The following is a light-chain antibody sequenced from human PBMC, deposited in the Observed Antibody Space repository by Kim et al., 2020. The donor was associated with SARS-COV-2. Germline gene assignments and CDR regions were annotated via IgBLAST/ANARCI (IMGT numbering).Light chain of an antibody. Sequence: GQRVTISCSGSSSNIGSNTVNWYQQLPGTAPKLLIYSNKQRPSGVPDRFSGSESGTSASLAISGLQSEDEADYYCAAWDDSLNGYVFGTGTKVTVL. CDR3: AAWDDSLNGYV. CDR1: SSNIGSNT. V-gene: IGLV1-44*01. J-gene: IGLJ1*01. CDR2: SNK.